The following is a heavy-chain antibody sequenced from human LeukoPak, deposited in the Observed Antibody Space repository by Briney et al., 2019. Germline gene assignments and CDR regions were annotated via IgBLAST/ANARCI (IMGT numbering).Heavy chain of an antibody. CDR2: IYNSGTT. CDR1: GASISPSY. Sequence: SETLSLTCSVSGASISPSYWSWLRQPPGRGLEWIGYIYNSGTTNYNTSLASRVTISLDTSKNQFSLKLSSVTAADTAVYYCARAPELGMSRPFDYWGQGTLVTVSS. D-gene: IGHD7-27*01. J-gene: IGHJ4*02. V-gene: IGHV4-4*08. CDR3: ARAPELGMSRPFDY.